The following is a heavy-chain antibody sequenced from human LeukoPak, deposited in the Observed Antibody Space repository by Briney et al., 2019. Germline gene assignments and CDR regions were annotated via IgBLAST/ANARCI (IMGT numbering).Heavy chain of an antibody. Sequence: ASVKVSCKATGYTFTSYYMHWVRQAPGQGLEWMGRINPNSGGTNYAQKFQGRVTMTRDTSISTAYMELNRLRSDDTAVYYCARVGDGLNDAFDIWGQGTMVTVSS. CDR1: GYTFTSYY. CDR3: ARVGDGLNDAFDI. V-gene: IGHV1-2*06. J-gene: IGHJ3*02. D-gene: IGHD5-24*01. CDR2: INPNSGGT.